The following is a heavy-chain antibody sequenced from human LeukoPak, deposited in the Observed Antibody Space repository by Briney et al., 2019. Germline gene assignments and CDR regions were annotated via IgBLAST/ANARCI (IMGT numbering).Heavy chain of an antibody. V-gene: IGHV4-59*10. CDR1: GGSFNGYY. D-gene: IGHD4/OR15-4a*01. Sequence: SETLSLTCAVYGGSFNGYYWSWIRQPAGKGVEWIGRIYTSGSTNYNPSLKSRVTMSVDTSKNQFSLKLSSVTAADTAVYYCARGAYYYYYYMDVWGKGTTVTISS. J-gene: IGHJ6*03. CDR3: ARGAYYYYYYMDV. CDR2: IYTSGST.